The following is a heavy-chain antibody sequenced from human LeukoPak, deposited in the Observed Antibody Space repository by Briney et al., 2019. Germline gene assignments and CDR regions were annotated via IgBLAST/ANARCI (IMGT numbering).Heavy chain of an antibody. CDR2: IIPIFGTA. Sequence: SVKVSCKASGGTFSSYAISWVRRAPGQGLEWMGGIIPIFGTANYAQKFQGRVTITTDESTSTAYMELSSLRSEDTAVYYCSGGSKLGYYYYYMDVWGKGTTVTVSS. CDR3: SGGSKLGYYYYYMDV. CDR1: GGTFSSYA. D-gene: IGHD2-15*01. J-gene: IGHJ6*03. V-gene: IGHV1-69*05.